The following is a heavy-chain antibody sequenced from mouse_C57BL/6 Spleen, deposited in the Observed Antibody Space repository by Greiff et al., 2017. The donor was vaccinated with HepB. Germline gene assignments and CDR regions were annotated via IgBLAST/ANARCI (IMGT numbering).Heavy chain of an antibody. Sequence: EVQLVESGEGLVKPGGSLKLSCAASGFTFSSYAMSWVRQTPEKRLEWVAYISSGGDYIYYADTVKGRFTISRDNARNTLYLQMSSLQSGDTAMYYCTRDGGVHHDYYTYCAMDYWGQGTSVTVSS. CDR3: TRDGGVHHDYYTYCAMDY. V-gene: IGHV5-9-1*02. J-gene: IGHJ4*01. CDR1: GFTFSSYA. CDR2: ISSGGDYI. D-gene: IGHD1-2*01.